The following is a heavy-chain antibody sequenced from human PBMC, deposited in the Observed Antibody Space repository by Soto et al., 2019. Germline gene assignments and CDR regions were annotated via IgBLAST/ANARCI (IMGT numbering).Heavy chain of an antibody. CDR2: LSGSGGNT. CDR1: GFTFSTYA. V-gene: IGHV3-23*01. CDR3: AKDLEPSTYVSDYGLDV. J-gene: IGHJ6*02. Sequence: EVQLLESGGGLVQPGGSLRLSCAASGFTFSTYAMSWVRQAPGKGLEWVSTLSGSGGNTFYADSVKGRFTISRDNSKNTLFLQMNALRAEDTAVYYCAKDLEPSTYVSDYGLDVWGQGTTVTVSS. D-gene: IGHD3-10*01.